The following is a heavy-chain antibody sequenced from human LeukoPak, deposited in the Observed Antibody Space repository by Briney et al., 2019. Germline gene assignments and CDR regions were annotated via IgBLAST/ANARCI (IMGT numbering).Heavy chain of an antibody. J-gene: IGHJ4*02. CDR3: ARGLKQQLTPASYFDY. V-gene: IGHV4-34*01. CDR1: GGSFSGYY. CDR2: INHSGST. D-gene: IGHD6-13*01. Sequence: PSETLSLTCAVYGGSFSGYYWSWIRQPPGKGLEWIGEINHSGSTNYNPSLKSRVTISVDTSKNQFSLKLSSVTAADTAVYYCARGLKQQLTPASYFDYWGQGTLVTVSS.